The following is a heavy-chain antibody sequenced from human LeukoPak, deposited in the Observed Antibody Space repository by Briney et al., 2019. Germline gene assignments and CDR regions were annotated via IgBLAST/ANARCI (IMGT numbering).Heavy chain of an antibody. Sequence: SETLSLTCAVYGGSFSGYYWSRIRQPPGKGLEWIGEINHSGSTNYNPSLKSRVTISVDTSKNQFSLKLSSVTAADTAVYCCARRLGVMNPFDYWGQGTLVTVSS. V-gene: IGHV4-34*01. D-gene: IGHD3-22*01. CDR1: GGSFSGYY. J-gene: IGHJ4*02. CDR2: INHSGST. CDR3: ARRLGVMNPFDY.